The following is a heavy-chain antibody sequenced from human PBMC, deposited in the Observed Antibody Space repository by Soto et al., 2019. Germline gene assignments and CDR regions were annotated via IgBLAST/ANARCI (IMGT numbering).Heavy chain of an antibody. CDR1: GYSFTNYG. CDR3: ARDGSYDSIGHWVADSVFDS. D-gene: IGHD3-22*01. Sequence: QVQLVQSRGEVKMPGASVTVSCKASGYSFTNYGISWVRQAPGQGLEWMGWISTLNGNTNLEQRFQGRVTMTTAGSTTTAFGDLRSLPSDDTAVYSCARDGSYDSIGHWVADSVFDSWGQGTMVSVSS. V-gene: IGHV1-18*01. CDR2: ISTLNGNT. J-gene: IGHJ3*01.